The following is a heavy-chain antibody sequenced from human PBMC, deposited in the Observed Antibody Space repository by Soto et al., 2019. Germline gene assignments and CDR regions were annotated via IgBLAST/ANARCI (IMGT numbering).Heavy chain of an antibody. CDR1: GFIFRNAW. CDR2: IKSKSSGGTT. J-gene: IGHJ5*01. D-gene: IGHD4-4*01. Sequence: LVESGGGLVKPGGYIRLSCAASGFIFRNAWMSWVRQAPGKGLEWVGRIKSKSSGGTTDYAAPVEGRVTITRDDSKSILYLQMTSLTVEDTAVYFCTSEKGWRQSPLDSWGQGALVTVSS. CDR3: TSEKGWRQSPLDS. V-gene: IGHV3-15*01.